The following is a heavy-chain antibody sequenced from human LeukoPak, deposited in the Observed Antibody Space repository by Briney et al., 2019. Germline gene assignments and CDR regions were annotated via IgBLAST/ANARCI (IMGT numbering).Heavy chain of an antibody. D-gene: IGHD6-6*01. CDR2: ISYAGSP. CDR1: GVSISSSGSY. V-gene: IGHV4-39*01. CDR3: ARQPRYSSSPLGY. J-gene: IGHJ4*02. Sequence: PSETLSLTCTVSGVSISSSGSYWDWIRQPPGKGLDWIGTISYAGSPNYNPSLNSRVTMSSDTSSNQFSLRLSAVTDADTAVYYCARQPRYSSSPLGYWGQGTLVTVSS.